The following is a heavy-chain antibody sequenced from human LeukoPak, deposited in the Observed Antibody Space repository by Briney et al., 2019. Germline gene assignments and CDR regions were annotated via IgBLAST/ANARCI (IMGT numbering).Heavy chain of an antibody. D-gene: IGHD5-18*01. CDR3: TRDAGTRLKYSFGYGDY. CDR2: ISASGVTI. V-gene: IGHV3-48*03. CDR1: GFTFQNYE. Sequence: GGSLRLSCVASGFTFQNYEMNWVRQAPGKGLEWVSYISASGVTIYYADAVKGRFTISRDNAKSSLYLQMNSLRAEDTAVYYCTRDAGTRLKYSFGYGDYWGQGALVTVSA. J-gene: IGHJ4*02.